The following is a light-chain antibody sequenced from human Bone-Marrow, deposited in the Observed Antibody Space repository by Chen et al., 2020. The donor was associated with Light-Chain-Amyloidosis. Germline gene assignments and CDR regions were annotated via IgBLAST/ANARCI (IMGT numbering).Light chain of an antibody. Sequence: NFMLTQPHSVSESPGKTVIISCTRSSGSIATNYVQWYQQRPGSSPTTVIYEDDQSPSGVPDRFSGSIDRSANSASLTISGLKTEDEADYYCQSYQGSSQGVFGGGTKLTVL. V-gene: IGLV6-57*01. J-gene: IGLJ3*02. CDR1: SGSIATNY. CDR3: QSYQGSSQGV. CDR2: EDD.